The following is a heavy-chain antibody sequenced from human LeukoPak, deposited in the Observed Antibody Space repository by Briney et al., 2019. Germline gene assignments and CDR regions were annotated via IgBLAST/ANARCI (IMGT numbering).Heavy chain of an antibody. V-gene: IGHV4-39*07. Sequence: SETLSLTCTVSGGSISSSSYYWGWIRQPPGKGLEWIGSIYYSGSTYYNPSLKSRVTISVDTSKNQFSLKLSSVTAADTAVYYCARRDLPGIAVAGTPDYFDYWGQGTLVTVSS. CDR1: GGSISSSSYY. CDR2: IYYSGST. CDR3: ARRDLPGIAVAGTPDYFDY. J-gene: IGHJ4*02. D-gene: IGHD6-19*01.